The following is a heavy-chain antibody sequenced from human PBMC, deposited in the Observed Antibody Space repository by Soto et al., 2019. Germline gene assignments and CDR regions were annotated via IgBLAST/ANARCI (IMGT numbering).Heavy chain of an antibody. CDR3: ARNDIGVIQYYYYYGMDV. D-gene: IGHD2-2*01. V-gene: IGHV1-18*01. Sequence: ASVKVSCKASGYTFTSYGISWVRQAPGQGLEWMGWISAYNGNTNYAQKLQGRVTMTTDTSTSTAYMELRSLRSDDTAVYYCARNDIGVIQYYYYYGMDVWGQGTTVTVSS. CDR1: GYTFTSYG. J-gene: IGHJ6*02. CDR2: ISAYNGNT.